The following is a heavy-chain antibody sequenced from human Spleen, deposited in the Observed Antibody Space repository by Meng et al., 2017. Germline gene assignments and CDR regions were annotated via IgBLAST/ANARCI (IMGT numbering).Heavy chain of an antibody. J-gene: IGHJ3*02. V-gene: IGHV3-49*03. CDR1: GFTFGDYA. CDR3: TDYRSGGGAFDI. Sequence: GGSLRLSCTASGFTFGDYAMSWFRQAPGKGLEWVGFIRSKAYGGTTEYAASVKGRFTISRDDSKSIAYLQMNSLKTEDTAVYYCTDYRSGGGAFDIWGQGTMVTVSS. D-gene: IGHD6-19*01. CDR2: IRSKAYGGTT.